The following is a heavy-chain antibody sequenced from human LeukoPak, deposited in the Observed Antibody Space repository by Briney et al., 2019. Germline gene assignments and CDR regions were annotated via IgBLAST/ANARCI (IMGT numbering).Heavy chain of an antibody. J-gene: IGHJ4*02. CDR2: INHSGST. CDR1: GGSFSGYY. D-gene: IGHD6-19*01. CDR3: ARVGAVAGTEGDY. V-gene: IGHV4-34*01. Sequence: PSETLSLTCAVYGGSFSGYYWSWIRQPPGKGLEWIGEINHSGSTYYNPSLKSRVTISVDRSKNQFSLKLSSVTAADTAVYYCARVGAVAGTEGDYWGQGTLVTVSS.